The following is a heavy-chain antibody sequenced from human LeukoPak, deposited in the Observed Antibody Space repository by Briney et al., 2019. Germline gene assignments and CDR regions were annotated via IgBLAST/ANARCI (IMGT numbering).Heavy chain of an antibody. D-gene: IGHD3-10*01. CDR2: ISGSGRST. CDR1: GFTFSNYA. V-gene: IGHV3-23*01. J-gene: IGHJ6*03. Sequence: GGSLRLSCAASGFTFSNYAMSWVRQAPGKGLEWVSAISGSGRSTYYADSVKGRFTISRDNAKNSVYLQMNSLRAEDTAVYYCAREWFGEFAVMDVWGKGTTVTVSS. CDR3: AREWFGEFAVMDV.